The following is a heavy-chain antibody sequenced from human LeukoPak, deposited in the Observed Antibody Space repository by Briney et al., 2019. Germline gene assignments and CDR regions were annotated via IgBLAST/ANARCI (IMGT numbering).Heavy chain of an antibody. V-gene: IGHV1-24*01. CDR2: FDPEDGEA. J-gene: IGHJ5*02. CDR3: ATINLGRDGYNYGGNWFDP. D-gene: IGHD5-24*01. Sequence: GASVKVSCKVSGYTRTELSMHWVRQAPGKGLEWMGGFDPEDGEAIYAQKFRGRVTMTEDTSTDTAYMELSSLRSEDTAVYYCATINLGRDGYNYGGNWFDPWGQGTLVTVSS. CDR1: GYTRTELS.